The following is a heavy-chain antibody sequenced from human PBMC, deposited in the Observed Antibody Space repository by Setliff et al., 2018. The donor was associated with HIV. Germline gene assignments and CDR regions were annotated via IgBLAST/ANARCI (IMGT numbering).Heavy chain of an antibody. D-gene: IGHD3-10*01. J-gene: IGHJ6*03. CDR3: ARGRSLVRGSGSPEYYYMDV. V-gene: IGHV1-8*02. CDR1: GYTFTNYY. CDR2: IIPIFGTA. Sequence: GASVKVSCKASGYTFTNYYLHWVRQAPGQGLEWMGGIIPIFGTANYAQKFQDRVTMTRNTSISTAYMELSSLRFEDTAVYYCARGRSLVRGSGSPEYYYMDVWGKGTTVTVSS.